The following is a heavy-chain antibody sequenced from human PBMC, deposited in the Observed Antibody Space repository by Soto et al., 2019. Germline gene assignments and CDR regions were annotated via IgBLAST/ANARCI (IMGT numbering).Heavy chain of an antibody. D-gene: IGHD3-22*01. CDR2: INPNSGGT. Sequence: VASVKVSCKASGYTFTGYYMHWVRQAPGQGLEWMGWINPNSGGTNYAQKFQGRVTMTRDTSISTAYMELSRLRSDDTAVYYCASSAGSSGYYPLDYWGQGTLVTVSS. J-gene: IGHJ4*02. V-gene: IGHV1-2*02. CDR1: GYTFTGYY. CDR3: ASSAGSSGYYPLDY.